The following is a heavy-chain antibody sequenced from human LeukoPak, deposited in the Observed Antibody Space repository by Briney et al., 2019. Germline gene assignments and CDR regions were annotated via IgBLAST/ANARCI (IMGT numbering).Heavy chain of an antibody. CDR2: INHSGST. CDR1: GGSFSGYY. D-gene: IGHD3-22*01. J-gene: IGHJ4*02. V-gene: IGHV4-34*01. CDR3: ARKAAGYYDSSGYYRY. Sequence: SETLSLTCAVYGGSFSGYYWSWIRQPPGKGLEWIGEINHSGSTNYNPSLKSRVTISVDTSKNQFSLKLSSVTAADTAVYYCARKAAGYYDSSGYYRYWGQGTLVTVSS.